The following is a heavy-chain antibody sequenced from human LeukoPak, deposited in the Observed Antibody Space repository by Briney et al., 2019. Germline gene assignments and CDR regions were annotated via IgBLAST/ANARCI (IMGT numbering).Heavy chain of an antibody. CDR1: GFTFSSYW. Sequence: GGSLRLSCAASGFTFSSYWMHWVRQAPGKGLVWVSRINSDGSSTSYADSVKGRFTISRDNAKNTLYLHMNSLRAEDTAVYYCARDRAVADAFDIWGQGTMVTVSS. D-gene: IGHD6-19*01. CDR2: INSDGSST. CDR3: ARDRAVADAFDI. J-gene: IGHJ3*02. V-gene: IGHV3-74*01.